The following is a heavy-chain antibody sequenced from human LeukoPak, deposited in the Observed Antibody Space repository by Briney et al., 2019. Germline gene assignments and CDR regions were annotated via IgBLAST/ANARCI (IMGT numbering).Heavy chain of an antibody. CDR1: GFTFRSYW. D-gene: IGHD4-4*01. J-gene: IGHJ4*02. Sequence: GGSLRLSCAASGFTFRSYWMSWVRQAPGKGLEWVANIKGDGSEKYYVDSVKGRFTISRDNAKNSLYLQMNSLRAEDTAVYYCALQYTGNRDCWGQGTLVTVSS. V-gene: IGHV3-7*01. CDR3: ALQYTGNRDC. CDR2: IKGDGSEK.